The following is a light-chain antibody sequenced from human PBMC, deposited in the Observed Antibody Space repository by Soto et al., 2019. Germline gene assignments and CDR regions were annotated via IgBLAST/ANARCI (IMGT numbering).Light chain of an antibody. CDR2: DAS. CDR1: QDISNN. Sequence: DIQMTQSPSSLSASVGDRVTITCQASQDISNNLNWYQQKPGKAPKLLIYDASNLETGVPSRFSGSGSWTDFTFTISSLQPEDIATYSCQQFDSLPVTFGGGTKVEIK. CDR3: QQFDSLPVT. J-gene: IGKJ4*01. V-gene: IGKV1-33*01.